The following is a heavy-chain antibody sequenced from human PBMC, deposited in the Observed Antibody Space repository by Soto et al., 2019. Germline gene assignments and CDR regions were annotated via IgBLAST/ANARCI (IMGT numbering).Heavy chain of an antibody. J-gene: IGHJ6*02. CDR2: MNPNSGNT. V-gene: IGHV1-8*01. D-gene: IGHD2-2*01. CDR1: GYTFTIYD. CDR3: ARDSGIVVVPADYYYYYYGMDV. Sequence: ASVKVSCKASGYTFTIYDINWVRQDTGQGLEWMGWMNPNSGNTGYAQKFQGRVTMTTDTSTSTAYMELRSLRSDDTAVYYCARDSGIVVVPADYYYYYYGMDVWGQGTTVTVSS.